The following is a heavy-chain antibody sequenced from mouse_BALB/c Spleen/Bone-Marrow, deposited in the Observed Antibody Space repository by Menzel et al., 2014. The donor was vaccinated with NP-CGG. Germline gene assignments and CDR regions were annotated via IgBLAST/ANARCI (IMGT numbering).Heavy chain of an antibody. CDR2: INNGGTYT. V-gene: IGHV5-6*02. CDR1: GFTFSSYG. Sequence: DVKLQESGGDLVKPGGSLKLSCAASGFTFSSYGMSWVRQTPDKRLEWVATINNGGTYTYYPDSVKGRFTISRDNAKNTPYLQMSSLKSEDTAMYYCALNWDSAYWGQGTLVTVSA. J-gene: IGHJ3*01. CDR3: ALNWDSAY. D-gene: IGHD4-1*02.